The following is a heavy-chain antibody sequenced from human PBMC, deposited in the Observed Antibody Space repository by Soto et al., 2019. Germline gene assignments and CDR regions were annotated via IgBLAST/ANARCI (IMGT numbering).Heavy chain of an antibody. V-gene: IGHV5-51*01. J-gene: IGHJ4*02. CDR3: ARLSGYFEAQTAKFDY. CDR2: IYPGDSNI. D-gene: IGHD3-3*01. CDR1: GYTFTRHW. Sequence: PGESLKISCKGSGYTFTRHWIGGVRRMPGKGLEWVAIIYPGDSNIRYSPSFQGQVTISADKSITTAHLEWSSLKASDTAMYYCARLSGYFEAQTAKFDYWGQGTLVTVSS.